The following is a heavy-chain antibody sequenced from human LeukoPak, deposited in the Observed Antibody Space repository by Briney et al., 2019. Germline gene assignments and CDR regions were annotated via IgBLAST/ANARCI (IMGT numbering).Heavy chain of an antibody. V-gene: IGHV3-15*01. J-gene: IGHJ4*02. CDR3: TTDLWTGDYYQDY. CDR1: GFTFSNAW. CDR2: IKSKTDGGTT. Sequence: GGSLRLSCAASGFTFSNAWMSWVRQAPGKGLEWVGRIKSKTDGGTTDYAAPVKGRFTISRDDSKNTLYLQMNSLKTEDTAVYYCTTDLWTGDYYQDYWGQGTLVTVSS. D-gene: IGHD3-22*01.